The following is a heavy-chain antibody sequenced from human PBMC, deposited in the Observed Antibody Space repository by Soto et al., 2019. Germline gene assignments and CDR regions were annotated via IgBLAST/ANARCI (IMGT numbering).Heavy chain of an antibody. J-gene: IGHJ4*02. CDR2: ISTYSGNT. CDR1: GYTFNNYG. V-gene: IGHV1-18*01. CDR3: ARENGYNDY. D-gene: IGHD5-12*01. Sequence: QLVQSGAEVKKPGASVKVSCKASGYTFNNYGVIWVRQAPGQGLEWMGWISTYSGNTNYAQKFQGRVTITTDPSTTTAYMEVGSLRSDDTAVYYCARENGYNDYWGKGTLVTVSS.